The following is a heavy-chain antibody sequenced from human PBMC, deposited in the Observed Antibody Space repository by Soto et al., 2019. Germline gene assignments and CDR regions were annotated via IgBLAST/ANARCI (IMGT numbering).Heavy chain of an antibody. Sequence: GGSLRLSCAASGFTFRDYSLNWVRQAPGKGLEWVSSITSKSTYIYYADSVKGRFTISRDNAKSSLYLQMDSLRADDTAVYFCARSGVAALDSWGQGNLVTVSS. CDR3: ARSGVAALDS. D-gene: IGHD2-8*01. CDR2: ITSKSTYI. CDR1: GFTFRDYS. J-gene: IGHJ5*01. V-gene: IGHV3-21*06.